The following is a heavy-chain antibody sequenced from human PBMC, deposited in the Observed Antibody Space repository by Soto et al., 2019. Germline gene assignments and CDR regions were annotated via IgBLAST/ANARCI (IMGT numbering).Heavy chain of an antibody. Sequence: QVQLQESGPELVKPSQTLSLTCSVSGGSITTNGHYWTWIRQHPGQGLEWIAYIYYTGNSYLNPSLKSRLSISVATSQNQFSLELRSVTAADTAVYYCAREQWGFDSWGQGTLVTVSS. CDR1: GGSITTNGHY. J-gene: IGHJ4*02. CDR2: IYYTGNS. D-gene: IGHD6-19*01. V-gene: IGHV4-31*03. CDR3: AREQWGFDS.